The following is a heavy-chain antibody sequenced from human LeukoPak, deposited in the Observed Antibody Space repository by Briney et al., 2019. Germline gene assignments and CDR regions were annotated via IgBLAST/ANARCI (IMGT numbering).Heavy chain of an antibody. CDR2: IIPIFGIA. V-gene: IGHV1-69*04. J-gene: IGHJ3*02. Sequence: SVKVSCKASGGTFSSYAISWVRQAPGHGLEWMGRIIPIFGIANYAQKFQGRVTITADKSTSTAYMELSSLRSEDTAVYYCASGSYYDFWNGNGAFDIWGQGTMVTVSS. CDR1: GGTFSSYA. D-gene: IGHD3-3*01. CDR3: ASGSYYDFWNGNGAFDI.